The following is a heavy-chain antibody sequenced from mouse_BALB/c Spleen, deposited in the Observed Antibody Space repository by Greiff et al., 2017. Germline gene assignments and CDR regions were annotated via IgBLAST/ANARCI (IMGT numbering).Heavy chain of an antibody. CDR1: GFSLTSYG. J-gene: IGHJ4*01. V-gene: IGHV2-6-2*01. CDR2: IWSDGST. D-gene: IGHD2-14*01. Sequence: QVQLKESGPDLVAPSQSLSITCTVSGFSLTSYGVHWVRQPPGKGLEWLVVIWSDGSTTYNSALKSRLSISKDNSKSQVFLKMNSLQTDDTAMYYCARHLYYRYANYAMDYWGQGTSVTVSS. CDR3: ARHLYYRYANYAMDY.